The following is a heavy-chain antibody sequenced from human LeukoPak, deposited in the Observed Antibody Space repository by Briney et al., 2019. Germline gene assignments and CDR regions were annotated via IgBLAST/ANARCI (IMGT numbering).Heavy chain of an antibody. Sequence: GALRLSCAASGFTFSNHGMNWVRQAPGKGLEWVSYISSSGSTIYYADSVKGRFTISRDNAKNSLYLQMNSLRAEDTAVYYCARDRSEIAAAGLFDYWGQGTLVTVSS. D-gene: IGHD6-13*01. CDR2: ISSSGSTI. J-gene: IGHJ4*02. V-gene: IGHV3-48*04. CDR1: GFTFSNHG. CDR3: ARDRSEIAAAGLFDY.